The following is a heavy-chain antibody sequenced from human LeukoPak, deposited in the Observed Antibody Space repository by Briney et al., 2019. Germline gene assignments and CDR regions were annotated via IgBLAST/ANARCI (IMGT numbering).Heavy chain of an antibody. CDR2: ISYDGSNK. D-gene: IGHD6-6*01. V-gene: IGHV3-30-3*01. CDR1: GFTFSSSA. CDR3: ASPKPPSIAARWGNFGMDV. J-gene: IGHJ6*02. Sequence: PGGSLRLSCAASGFTFSSSAMSWVRQAPGKGLEWVAVISYDGSNKYYADSVKGRFTISRDNSKNTLYLQMNSLRAEDTAVYYCASPKPPSIAARWGNFGMDVWGQGTTVTVSS.